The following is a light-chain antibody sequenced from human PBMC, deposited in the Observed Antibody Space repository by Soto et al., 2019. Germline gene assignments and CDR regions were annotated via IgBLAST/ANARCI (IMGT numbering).Light chain of an antibody. Sequence: EIVLTQSPGTLSLSPGERATLSGRASQSVSSSYLAWYQQKPGQAPRLLIYGASSRATGIPDRFSGSGSGTDFTLTISRLEPADFAVYYCQQYGSSPWTFGQGTKVEIK. V-gene: IGKV3-20*01. CDR1: QSVSSSY. CDR3: QQYGSSPWT. J-gene: IGKJ1*01. CDR2: GAS.